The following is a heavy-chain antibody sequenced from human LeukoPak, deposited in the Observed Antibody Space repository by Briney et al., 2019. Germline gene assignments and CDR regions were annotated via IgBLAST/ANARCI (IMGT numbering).Heavy chain of an antibody. V-gene: IGHV3-23*01. J-gene: IGHJ5*02. D-gene: IGHD5-18*01. CDR3: ASRASADTAMGTNP. CDR1: GFTFSTYA. Sequence: GGSLRLSCAASGFTFSTYAMTWVRQAPGRGLEWVSTIRGSGDSTYYADSVKGRFTISRDNAKNSLYLQMNSLRAEDTAVYYCASRASADTAMGTNPWGQGTLVTVSS. CDR2: IRGSGDST.